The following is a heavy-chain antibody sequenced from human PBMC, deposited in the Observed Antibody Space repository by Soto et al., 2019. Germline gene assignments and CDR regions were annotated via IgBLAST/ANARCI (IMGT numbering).Heavy chain of an antibody. J-gene: IGHJ4*02. D-gene: IGHD6-19*01. Sequence: QVQLVESGGGVVQPGRSLRLSCAASGFTFSSYGMHWVRQAPGKGLEWVAVISYDGSNKYYADSVKGRFTISRDNSKNTLYLQMNSLRAEDTAVYYWAKGILYSSGWYFDYWGQGTLVTVSS. CDR1: GFTFSSYG. CDR3: AKGILYSSGWYFDY. V-gene: IGHV3-30*18. CDR2: ISYDGSNK.